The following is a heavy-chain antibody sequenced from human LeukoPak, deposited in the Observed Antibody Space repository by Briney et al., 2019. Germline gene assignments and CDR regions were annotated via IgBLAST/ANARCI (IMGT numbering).Heavy chain of an antibody. CDR3: TAYYDSSGYFYRGAFDI. Sequence: PSETLSLTCTVSGGSISSSSYYWGWIRQPPGRGLEWIVSIYYSGSTYYNPSLRSRVSISVDTSKNHFSLKLNSVTAADTAVFYCTAYYDSSGYFYRGAFDIWGQGTMVTVSS. CDR2: IYYSGST. V-gene: IGHV4-39*02. CDR1: GGSISSSSYY. J-gene: IGHJ3*02. D-gene: IGHD3-22*01.